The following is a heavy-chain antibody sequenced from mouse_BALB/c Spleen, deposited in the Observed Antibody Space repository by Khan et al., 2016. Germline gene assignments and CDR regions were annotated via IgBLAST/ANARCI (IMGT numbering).Heavy chain of an antibody. J-gene: IGHJ3*01. Sequence: QIQLVQSGAELVKPGASVKLSCKASGYTFTSYYMYWVKQRPGQGLEWIGEINPSNGDTNFNERFKSKATLPVDKSSSTPYMQFSSLTSEDSAVYYCTRAGYDYPFAYWGQGTLVTVSA. CDR1: GYTFTSYY. V-gene: IGHV1S81*02. CDR2: INPSNGDT. CDR3: TRAGYDYPFAY. D-gene: IGHD2-4*01.